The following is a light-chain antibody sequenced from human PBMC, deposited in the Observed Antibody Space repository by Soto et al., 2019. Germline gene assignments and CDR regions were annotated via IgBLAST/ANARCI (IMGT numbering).Light chain of an antibody. V-gene: IGKV4-1*01. CDR2: WAS. CDR3: QQYYSTPKT. CDR1: QSLLHSNGYNY. J-gene: IGKJ1*01. Sequence: DIVMTQSPLSLPVTPGEAASISCRSSQSLLHSNGYNYLDWYLQKPGQPPKLLIYWASTRESGVPDRFSGSGSGTDFTLTISSLQAEDVAVYYCQQYYSTPKTFGQGTKVDIK.